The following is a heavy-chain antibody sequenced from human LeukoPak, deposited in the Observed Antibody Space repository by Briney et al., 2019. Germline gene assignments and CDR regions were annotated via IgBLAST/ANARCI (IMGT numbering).Heavy chain of an antibody. CDR1: GYTFTSYD. V-gene: IGHV1-3*03. Sequence: ASVKVSCKASGYTFTSYDINWVRQAPGQRLEWMGGINAGNGNTKYSQEFQGRVTITGDTSASTAYMELSGLRSEDTAVYYCARDGSAYSSGNYYYYYFDVWGKGTTVTVSS. D-gene: IGHD6-19*01. J-gene: IGHJ6*03. CDR2: INAGNGNT. CDR3: ARDGSAYSSGNYYYYYFDV.